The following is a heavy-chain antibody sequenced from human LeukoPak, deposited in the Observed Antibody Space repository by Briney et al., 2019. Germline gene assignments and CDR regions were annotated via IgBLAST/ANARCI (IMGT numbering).Heavy chain of an antibody. CDR3: ARGEAVAGINFDY. V-gene: IGHV3-48*03. CDR2: ISSSGSTI. D-gene: IGHD6-19*01. J-gene: IGHJ4*02. CDR1: GFTFSSYA. Sequence: GGSLRLSCAASGFTFSSYAMNWVRQAPGKGLEWVSYISSSGSTIYYADSVKGRFTISRDNAKNSLYLQMNSLRAEDTAVYYCARGEAVAGINFDYWGQGTLVTVSS.